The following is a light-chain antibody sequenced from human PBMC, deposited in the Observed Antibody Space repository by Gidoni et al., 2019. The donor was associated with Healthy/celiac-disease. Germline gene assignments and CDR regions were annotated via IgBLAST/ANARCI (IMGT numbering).Light chain of an antibody. CDR1: QSVSSSY. J-gene: IGKJ4*01. CDR2: GAS. Sequence: EIWLTQSPGTLSLSPGERATLSCRASQSVSSSYLAWYQQKPGQAPRLLIYGASSRATGIPDRFSGSGSGTDFTLTISRLEPEDFAVYYCQQYGSSPQVTFXGXTKVEIQ. V-gene: IGKV3-20*01. CDR3: QQYGSSPQVT.